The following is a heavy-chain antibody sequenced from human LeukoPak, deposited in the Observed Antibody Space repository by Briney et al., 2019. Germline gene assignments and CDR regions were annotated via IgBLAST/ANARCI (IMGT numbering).Heavy chain of an antibody. D-gene: IGHD3-9*01. Sequence: GGSLRLSCAASGFTFSSYSMNWVRQAPGKGLEWVSSISSSSSYIYYADSVKGRFTISRDNSKNTLYLQMNSLRAEDTAVYYCAKDLYDILTGYRGVLDYWGQGTLVTVSS. CDR2: ISSSSSYI. CDR3: AKDLYDILTGYRGVLDY. J-gene: IGHJ4*02. CDR1: GFTFSSYS. V-gene: IGHV3-21*01.